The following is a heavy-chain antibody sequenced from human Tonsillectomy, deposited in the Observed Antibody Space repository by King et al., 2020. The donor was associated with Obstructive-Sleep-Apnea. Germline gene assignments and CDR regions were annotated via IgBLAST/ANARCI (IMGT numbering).Heavy chain of an antibody. Sequence: VQLVESGGGLVQPGGSLRLSCAASGFTFTNYAMNWVRQAPGSGLEWVSGISGSGGSTYYADSVKGRFTISRDNSKNTLYLQMNSLRAEDTAVYYCAKESHDRYSGSYWGTGAGFDPWGQGTLVTVSS. J-gene: IGHJ5*02. CDR2: ISGSGGST. D-gene: IGHD1-26*01. CDR3: AKESHDRYSGSYWGTGAGFDP. V-gene: IGHV3-23*04. CDR1: GFTFTNYA.